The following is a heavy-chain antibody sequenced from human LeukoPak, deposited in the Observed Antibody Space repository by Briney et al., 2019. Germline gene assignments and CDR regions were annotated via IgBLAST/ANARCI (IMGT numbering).Heavy chain of an antibody. J-gene: IGHJ4*02. CDR3: ARGEVRSTPVFLP. CDR2: INPNSGGT. Sequence: PLASVKVSCKASGYTFTGYYMHWVRQAPGQGLEWMGWINPNSGGTNYAQKFQGRVTMTRDTSISTAYMDLSRLESGDTAVYYCARGEVRSTPVFLPWGQGTLVTVSS. CDR1: GYTFTGYY. V-gene: IGHV1-2*02. D-gene: IGHD2-15*01.